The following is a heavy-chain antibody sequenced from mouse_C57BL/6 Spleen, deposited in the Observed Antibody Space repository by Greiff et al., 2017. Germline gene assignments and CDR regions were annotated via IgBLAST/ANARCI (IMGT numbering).Heavy chain of an antibody. CDR2: IWRGGST. Sequence: VQLKESGPGLVQPSQSLSITCTVSGFSLTSYGVHWVRQSPGKGLEWLGVIWRGGSTDYNAAFMSRLSITKDNSKSQVFFKMNSLQADDTAIYYCAKNPYYYGSSPYYAMDYWGQGTSVTVSS. V-gene: IGHV2-5*01. J-gene: IGHJ4*01. CDR3: AKNPYYYGSSPYYAMDY. D-gene: IGHD1-1*01. CDR1: GFSLTSYG.